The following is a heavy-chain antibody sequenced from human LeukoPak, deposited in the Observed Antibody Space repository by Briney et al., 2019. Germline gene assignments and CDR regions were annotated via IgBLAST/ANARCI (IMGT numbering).Heavy chain of an antibody. J-gene: IGHJ5*02. CDR1: GGSISSYY. D-gene: IGHD2-15*01. Sequence: SETLSLTCTVSGGSISSYYWSWIRQPAGKGLEWIGRIYTSGSTNYNPSLKSRVTISVDTSKNQFSLKLSSVTAADTAVYYCARGVVVVAATLTNWFDPWGQGTLVTVSS. CDR2: IYTSGST. CDR3: ARGVVVVAATLTNWFDP. V-gene: IGHV4-4*07.